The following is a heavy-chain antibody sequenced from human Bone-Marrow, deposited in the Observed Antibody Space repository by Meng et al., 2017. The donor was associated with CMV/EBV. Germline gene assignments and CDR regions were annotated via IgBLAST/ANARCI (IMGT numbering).Heavy chain of an antibody. CDR3: TKTNYSNSRGYFDS. CDR1: GFTFSDYY. V-gene: IGHV3-11*01. CDR2: ISSSGSTI. Sequence: GESLKISCAASGFTFSDYYMSWIRQAPGKGLEWVSYISSSGSTIYYADSVKGRFTISRDNAKNSLYLQLSSLREEDTAFYYCTKTNYSNSRGYFDSWGQRTLVTVSS. D-gene: IGHD4-11*01. J-gene: IGHJ4*02.